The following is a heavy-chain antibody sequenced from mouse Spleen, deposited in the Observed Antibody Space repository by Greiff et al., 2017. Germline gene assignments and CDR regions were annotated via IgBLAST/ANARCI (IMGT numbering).Heavy chain of an antibody. CDR1: GYTFTDYE. V-gene: IGHV1-15*01. CDR2: IDPETGGT. J-gene: IGHJ3*01. Sequence: QVQLKESGAELVRPGASVTLSCKASGYTFTDYEMHWVKQTPVHGLEWIGAIDPETGGTAYNQKFKGKATLTADKSSSTAYMELRSLTSEDSAVYYCTRSVTGTWFAYWGQGTLVTVSA. D-gene: IGHD4-1*01. CDR3: TRSVTGTWFAY.